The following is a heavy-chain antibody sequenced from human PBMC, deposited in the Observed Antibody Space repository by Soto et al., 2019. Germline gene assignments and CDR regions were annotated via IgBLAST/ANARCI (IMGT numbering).Heavy chain of an antibody. CDR1: GFTFSSYA. V-gene: IGHV3-23*01. CDR2: ISGSGGST. J-gene: IGHJ5*02. Sequence: GGSLRLSCAASGFTFSSYAMSWVRQAPGKGLEWVSAISGSGGSTYYADSVKGRFTISRDNSKNTLYLQMNSMRAEDTAVYYCAKGLLLRFGERAFWFDPWGQGTLVTVSS. D-gene: IGHD3-10*01. CDR3: AKGLLLRFGERAFWFDP.